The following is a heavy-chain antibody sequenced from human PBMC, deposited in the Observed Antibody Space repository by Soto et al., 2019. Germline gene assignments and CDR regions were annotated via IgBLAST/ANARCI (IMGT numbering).Heavy chain of an antibody. Sequence: GGSLRLSCAASGFTFSSYWMSWVRQAPGKGLEWVANIKQDGSEKYYVDSVKGRFTISRDNAKNSLYLQMNSLRAEDTAVYYCARGSDFIDGAARSPLDYWGQGTLVTVSS. CDR3: ARGSDFIDGAARSPLDY. J-gene: IGHJ4*02. V-gene: IGHV3-7*05. CDR2: IKQDGSEK. D-gene: IGHD1-26*01. CDR1: GFTFSSYW.